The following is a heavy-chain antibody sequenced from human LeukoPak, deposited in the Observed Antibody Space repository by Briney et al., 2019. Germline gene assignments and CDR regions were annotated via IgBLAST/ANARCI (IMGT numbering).Heavy chain of an antibody. J-gene: IGHJ4*02. CDR3: TRDLGSYYPFDY. CDR1: GFTFSSYW. CDR2: INSDGSST. D-gene: IGHD1-26*01. V-gene: IGHV3-74*01. Sequence: GGSLRLSCAASGFTFSSYWMQWVRQAPGKGLVWVSRINSDGSSTSYADSVKGRFTISRDNAKNTLYLQMNSLRAEDTAVYYCTRDLGSYYPFDYWGQGTLVTVSS.